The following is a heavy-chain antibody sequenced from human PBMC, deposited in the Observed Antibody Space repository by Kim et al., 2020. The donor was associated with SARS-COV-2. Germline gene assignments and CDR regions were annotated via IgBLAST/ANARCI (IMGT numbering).Heavy chain of an antibody. D-gene: IGHD3-22*01. CDR2: IYYSGST. CDR3: ARSGSSGYYYGSDAFDI. V-gene: IGHV4-31*03. CDR1: GGSISSGGYY. Sequence: SETLSLTCTVSGGSISSGGYYWSWIRQHPGKGLKWIGYIYYSGSTYYNPSLKSRVTISVDTSKNQFSLKLSSVTAADTAVYYCARSGSSGYYYGSDAFDIWGQGTMVTVSS. J-gene: IGHJ3*02.